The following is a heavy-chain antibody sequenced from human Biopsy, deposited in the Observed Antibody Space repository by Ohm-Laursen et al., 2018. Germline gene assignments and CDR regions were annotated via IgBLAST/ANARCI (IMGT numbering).Heavy chain of an antibody. V-gene: IGHV4-59*08. D-gene: IGHD1-26*01. Sequence: TLSLTCTVSGASISAYYWSWIRQPPGKGLEWIGYLYYSGSTNYNPSLKSRVTISVDTSMNHLSLRLTSVTAADTAVYYCAIHAPSYSGSYWRYFDLWGRGTLVTVSS. J-gene: IGHJ2*01. CDR3: AIHAPSYSGSYWRYFDL. CDR1: GASISAYY. CDR2: LYYSGST.